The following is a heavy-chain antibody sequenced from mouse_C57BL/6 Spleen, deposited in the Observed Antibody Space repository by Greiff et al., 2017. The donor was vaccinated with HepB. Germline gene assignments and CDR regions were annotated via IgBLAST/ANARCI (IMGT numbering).Heavy chain of an antibody. V-gene: IGHV5-17*01. Sequence: EVQRVESGGGLVKPGGSLKLSCAASGFTFSDYGMHWVRQAPEKGLEWVAYISSGSSTIYYADTVKGRFTISRDNAKNTLFLQMTSLRSEDTAMYYCARDEYYGSSRYFDVWCTGTTFTVSS. J-gene: IGHJ1*03. CDR2: ISSGSSTI. D-gene: IGHD1-1*01. CDR3: ARDEYYGSSRYFDV. CDR1: GFTFSDYG.